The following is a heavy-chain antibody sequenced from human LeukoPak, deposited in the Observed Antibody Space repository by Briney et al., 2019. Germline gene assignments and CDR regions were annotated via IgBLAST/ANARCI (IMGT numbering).Heavy chain of an antibody. V-gene: IGHV3-23*01. Sequence: GGSLRLSCAASGFTFSSYAMSWVRQAPGKGLEWVSAISGSGGSTYYADSVKGRFTISRDNSKNTLYLQMNSLRAEDTAVYYCAKDLGATMVRGVLYWGQGTLVTVSS. J-gene: IGHJ4*02. CDR1: GFTFSSYA. CDR3: AKDLGATMVRGVLY. D-gene: IGHD3-10*01. CDR2: ISGSGGST.